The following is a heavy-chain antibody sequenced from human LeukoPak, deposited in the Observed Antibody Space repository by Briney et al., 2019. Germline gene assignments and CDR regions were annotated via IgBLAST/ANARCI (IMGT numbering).Heavy chain of an antibody. D-gene: IGHD5-12*01. Sequence: GGSLRLSCAASGFTFRSYSMNWVRQAPGKGLEWVSYISSSSSTIYYADSVKGRFTISRDNAKNSLYLQMNSLRAEDTAVYYCARDTRYSGYDPVVVVAYYYGMDVWGQGTTVTVSS. J-gene: IGHJ6*02. CDR2: ISSSSSTI. V-gene: IGHV3-48*04. CDR3: ARDTRYSGYDPVVVVAYYYGMDV. CDR1: GFTFRSYS.